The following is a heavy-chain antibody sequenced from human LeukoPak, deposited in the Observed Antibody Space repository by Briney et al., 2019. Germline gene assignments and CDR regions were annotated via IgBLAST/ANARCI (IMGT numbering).Heavy chain of an antibody. J-gene: IGHJ4*02. CDR1: GFTFSSCG. CDR2: ISYDGSNK. CDR3: AKGPDWDYDILTGYYDY. D-gene: IGHD3-9*01. V-gene: IGHV3-30*18. Sequence: PGGSLRLSCAASGFTFSSCGMHWVRQAPGKGLEWVAVISYDGSNKYYADSVKGRFTISRDNSKNTLYLQMNSLRAEDTAAYYCAKGPDWDYDILTGYYDYWGQGTLVTVSS.